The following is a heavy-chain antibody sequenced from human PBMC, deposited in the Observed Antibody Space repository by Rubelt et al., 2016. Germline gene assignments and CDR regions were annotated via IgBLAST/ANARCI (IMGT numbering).Heavy chain of an antibody. J-gene: IGHJ6*02. V-gene: IGHV1-18*01. CDR1: GYTFNSYG. Sequence: QVQLVQSGAEVKKPGSSVKVSCKASGYTFNSYGISWVRQAPGQGLEGMGWISVHNGNANTAQKLQGRVTMPTDTSTSTADMERRSLRSDDTAVYYCARGTMVRGAPDVWGQGTTVTVSS. CDR2: ISVHNGNA. CDR3: ARGTMVRGAPDV. D-gene: IGHD3-10*01.